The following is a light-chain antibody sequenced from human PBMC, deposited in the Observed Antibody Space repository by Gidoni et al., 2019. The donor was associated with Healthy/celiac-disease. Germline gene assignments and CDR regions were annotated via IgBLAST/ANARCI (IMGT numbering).Light chain of an antibody. J-gene: IGKJ4*01. CDR3: QQYYSTPFT. Sequence: DIVMNQSPDSLAVSLGERATINCKSSQSVLYSSNNKNYLAWYQQTPGQPPKLLIYWASTRESGVPDRVSGSGSGTDFTLTISSLQAEDVAVYYCQQYYSTPFTFXGXTKVEIK. CDR2: WAS. CDR1: QSVLYSSNNKNY. V-gene: IGKV4-1*01.